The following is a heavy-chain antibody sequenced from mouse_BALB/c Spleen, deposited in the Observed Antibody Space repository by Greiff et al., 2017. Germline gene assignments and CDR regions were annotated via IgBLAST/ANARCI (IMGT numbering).Heavy chain of an antibody. CDR1: GYTFTSYY. CDR3: TRSGGYYFDY. CDR2: INPSNGGT. V-gene: IGHV1S81*02. Sequence: VKLMESGAELVKPGASVKLSCKASGYTFTSYYMYWVKQRPGQGLEWIGEINPSNGGTNFNEKFKSKATLTVDKSSSTAYMQLSSLTSEDSAVYYCTRSGGYYFDYWGQGTTLTVSS. J-gene: IGHJ2*01. D-gene: IGHD1-1*02.